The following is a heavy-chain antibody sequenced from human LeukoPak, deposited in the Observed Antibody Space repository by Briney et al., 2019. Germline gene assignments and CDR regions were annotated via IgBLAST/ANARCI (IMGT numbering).Heavy chain of an antibody. CDR2: INPNSGGT. V-gene: IGHV1-2*02. CDR1: GYTFTIYG. D-gene: IGHD6-13*01. J-gene: IGHJ4*02. Sequence: ASVKVSCKASGYTFTIYGISWVRQAPGQGLEWKGWINPNSGGTNYAQKFQGRVTMTRDTSISTAYMELSRLRSDDTAVYYCARFVPQLYYFDYWGQGTLVTVSS. CDR3: ARFVPQLYYFDY.